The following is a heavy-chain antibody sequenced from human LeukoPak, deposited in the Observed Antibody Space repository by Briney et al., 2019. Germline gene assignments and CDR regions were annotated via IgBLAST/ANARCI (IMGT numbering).Heavy chain of an antibody. CDR2: ISYDGSNK. V-gene: IGHV3-30-3*01. D-gene: IGHD4-23*01. CDR3: ASSGGTYGGNPLTFKGAFDI. J-gene: IGHJ3*02. Sequence: GGSLRLSCAASGFTFSSYVMHWVRQAPGKGLEWVAVISYDGSNKYYADSVKGRFTISRDNSKNTLYLQMNSLRAEDTAVYYCASSGGTYGGNPLTFKGAFDIWGQGTMVTVSS. CDR1: GFTFSSYV.